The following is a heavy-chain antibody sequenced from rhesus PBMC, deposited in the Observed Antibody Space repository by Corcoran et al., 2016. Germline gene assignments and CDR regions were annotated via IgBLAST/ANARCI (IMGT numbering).Heavy chain of an antibody. V-gene: IGHV3-11*01. CDR3: TRYCTGSGCLLFDY. CDR2: ISGSTM. J-gene: IGHJ4*01. CDR1: GFTVSSYW. D-gene: IGHD2-21*01. Sequence: EVQLAESGGGLVQPGGSLRLSCAASGFTVSSYWMSWVRQAPGKGLEWLSDISGSTMYYGDSVTGRFTVSRDNAKNSLYLQMNSLRAEDTAVHYCTRYCTGSGCLLFDYWGQGVLVTVSS.